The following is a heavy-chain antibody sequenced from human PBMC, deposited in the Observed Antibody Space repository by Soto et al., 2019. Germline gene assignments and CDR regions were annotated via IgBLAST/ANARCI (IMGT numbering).Heavy chain of an antibody. Sequence: QVQLVESGGGMVQPGNSLRLSCVTSGFTFRFHAMHWVRQAPGKGLEWVAQIWYDGSIKNYADSMKGRFTISRDSPKNTLFLQMNNLRVEDTAVYYCVRDVQSLAPYAFDIWGHGTLVTVSS. CDR2: IWYDGSIK. CDR1: GFTFRFHA. CDR3: VRDVQSLAPYAFDI. V-gene: IGHV3-33*01. J-gene: IGHJ3*02.